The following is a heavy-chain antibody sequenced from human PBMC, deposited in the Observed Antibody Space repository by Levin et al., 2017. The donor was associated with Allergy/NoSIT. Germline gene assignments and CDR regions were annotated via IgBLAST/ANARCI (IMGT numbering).Heavy chain of an antibody. D-gene: IGHD3-22*01. CDR2: IKQDGSET. Sequence: LSLTCAASGFAFSSYYMTWVRQAPGKGLEWVANIKQDGSETFYVDSVKGRFTISRDNAKKSLDLQMNSLRAVDTAVYYCARSTYYYDRGDFDYWGQGTLVTVSS. J-gene: IGHJ4*02. CDR3: ARSTYYYDRGDFDY. CDR1: GFAFSSYY. V-gene: IGHV3-7*01.